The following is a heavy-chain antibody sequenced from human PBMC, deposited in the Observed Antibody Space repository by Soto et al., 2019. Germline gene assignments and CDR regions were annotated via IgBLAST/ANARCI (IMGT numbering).Heavy chain of an antibody. CDR2: ISSSSNYI. V-gene: IGHV3-21*01. J-gene: IGHJ4*02. Sequence: EVQLVESGGGLVKPGGSLRLSCAASGFTFSSYSMNWVRQAPGKGLEWVSSISSSSNYIYYADSMKGRFTISRDNAKNSLYLQMNSLSAEDTPVYYCARDLVGATIWGQGTLVTVSS. CDR3: ARDLVGATI. CDR1: GFTFSSYS. D-gene: IGHD1-26*01.